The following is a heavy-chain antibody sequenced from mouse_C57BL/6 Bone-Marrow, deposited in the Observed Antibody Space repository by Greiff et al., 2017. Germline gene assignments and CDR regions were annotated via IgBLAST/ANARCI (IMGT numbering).Heavy chain of an antibody. CDR2: IDPSDSYT. CDR3: CMITTGLYYFDY. J-gene: IGHJ2*01. CDR1: GYTFTSYW. D-gene: IGHD2-4*01. Sequence: QVQLQQPGAELVMPGASVKLSCKASGYTFTSYWMHWVKQRPGQGLEWIGEIDPSDSYTNYNQKFKGKSTLTVDKSSSTAYMQLSSLTSEDSAVYYCCMITTGLYYFDYWGQGTTLTVSS. V-gene: IGHV1-69*01.